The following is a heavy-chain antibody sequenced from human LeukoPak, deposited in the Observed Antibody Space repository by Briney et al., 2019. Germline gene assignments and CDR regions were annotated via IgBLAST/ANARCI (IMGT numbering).Heavy chain of an antibody. D-gene: IGHD6-19*01. CDR3: ARRHGSGWFAF. J-gene: IGHJ4*02. Sequence: SETLSLTCTVSGGSISSYYWSWIRQPPGKGLEWIGYIYYSGSTNYNPSLKSRVTISVDTSKNQFSLKLSSVTAADTAVYYCARRHGSGWFAFWGQGTLVTVSS. CDR1: GGSISSYY. CDR2: IYYSGST. V-gene: IGHV4-59*01.